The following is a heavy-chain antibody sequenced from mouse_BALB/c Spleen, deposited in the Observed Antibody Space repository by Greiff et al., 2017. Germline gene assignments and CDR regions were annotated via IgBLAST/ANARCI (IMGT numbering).Heavy chain of an antibody. CDR2: ISYDGSN. CDR1: GYSIPRGYY. CDR3: ARARGYFDD. Sequence: DVKLVESGPGLVKPSQSLSLTCSVTGYSIPRGYYWNWIRQFPGNKLEWMGYISYDGSNNYNPSLKNRISITRDTSKNQFFLKLNSVTTEDTATYYCARARGYFDDWGQGTTLTVSS. V-gene: IGHV3-6*02. J-gene: IGHJ2*01.